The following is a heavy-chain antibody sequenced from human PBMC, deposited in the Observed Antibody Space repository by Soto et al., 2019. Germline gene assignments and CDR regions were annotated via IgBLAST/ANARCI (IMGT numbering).Heavy chain of an antibody. V-gene: IGHV3-23*01. J-gene: IGHJ4*02. D-gene: IGHD6-13*01. CDR1: GFTFSNYG. CDR3: AFPTTAAAGKTGFDY. Sequence: GGSLRLSCAASGFTFSNYGMSWVRQAPGKGLEWVSAISGSGGSTSYPSDSVKGRFTISRDNSKNTLYLQMNSLGAEDTAIYYCAFPTTAAAGKTGFDYWGQGTLVTVSS. CDR2: ISGSGGST.